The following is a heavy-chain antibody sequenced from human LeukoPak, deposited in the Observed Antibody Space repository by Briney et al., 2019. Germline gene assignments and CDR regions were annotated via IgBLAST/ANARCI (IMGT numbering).Heavy chain of an antibody. Sequence: PSETLSLTCTVSGGSISSSSYYWGWIRQPPGKGLEWIGSIYYSGSTYYNPSLKSRVTISVDTSKNQFSLKLSSVTAADTAVYYCARLHLSGYSSGWGDSWFDPWGQGTLVTVSS. CDR2: IYYSGST. CDR3: ARLHLSGYSSGWGDSWFDP. D-gene: IGHD6-19*01. CDR1: GGSISSSSYY. J-gene: IGHJ5*02. V-gene: IGHV4-39*01.